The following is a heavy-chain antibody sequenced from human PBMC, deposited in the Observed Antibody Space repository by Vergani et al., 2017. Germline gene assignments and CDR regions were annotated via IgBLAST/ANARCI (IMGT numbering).Heavy chain of an antibody. D-gene: IGHD3-16*01. CDR2: IKSKTDGETT. V-gene: IGHV3-15*01. J-gene: IGHJ4*02. Sequence: EVQLVESGGGLVKPGGSLRLSCVASGFTFSNAWMSWVRQAPGKGLAWVGRIKSKTDGETTDYAAPVKGRFTISRDDSKNTLYLQMNSLKTEDTALYYWAPDKGDGILFDYWGQGTLVTVSS. CDR1: GFTFSNAW. CDR3: APDKGDGILFDY.